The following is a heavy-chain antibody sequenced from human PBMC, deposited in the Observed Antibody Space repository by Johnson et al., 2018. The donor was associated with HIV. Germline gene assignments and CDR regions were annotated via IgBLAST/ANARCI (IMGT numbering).Heavy chain of an antibody. CDR3: VKDIASGYTNGGTLDI. J-gene: IGHJ3*02. V-gene: IGHV3-43D*03. D-gene: IGHD2-2*02. Sequence: VQLVESGGGVVQPGGSLRLSCATSRFTFDDYAMHWVRQAPGKGLEWVSLINWDGSSTYYADSVKGRFTISRDNIKNSLYLHMNSLRPKDTALYYCVKDIASGYTNGGTLDIWGQGTMVTVSS. CDR1: RFTFDDYA. CDR2: INWDGSST.